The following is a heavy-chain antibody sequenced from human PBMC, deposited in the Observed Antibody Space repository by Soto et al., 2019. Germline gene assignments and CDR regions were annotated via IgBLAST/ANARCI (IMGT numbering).Heavy chain of an antibody. CDR1: GGSFSGYY. CDR3: ASSIAARLFDY. D-gene: IGHD6-6*01. CDR2: INHSGST. V-gene: IGHV4-34*01. Sequence: SETLSLTCAVHGGSFSGYYWSWIRQPPGKGLEWIGEINHSGSTNYNPSLKSRVTISVDTSKNQFSLKLSSVTAADTAVYYCASSIAARLFDYWGQGTLVTVSS. J-gene: IGHJ4*02.